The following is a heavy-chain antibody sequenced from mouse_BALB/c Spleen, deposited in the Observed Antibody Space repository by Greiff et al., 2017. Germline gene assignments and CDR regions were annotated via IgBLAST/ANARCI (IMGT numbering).Heavy chain of an antibody. V-gene: IGHV5-12-2*01. D-gene: IGHD2-3*01. CDR2: ISNGGGST. CDR1: GFTFSSYT. CDR3: ARQDGYYDWFAY. J-gene: IGHJ3*01. Sequence: EVKLMESGGGLVKPGGSLKLSCAASGFTFSSYTMSWVRQTPEKRLEWVAYISNGGGSTYYPDTVKGRFTISRDNAKNTLYLQMSSLKSEDTAMYYCARQDGYYDWFAYWGQGTLVTVSA.